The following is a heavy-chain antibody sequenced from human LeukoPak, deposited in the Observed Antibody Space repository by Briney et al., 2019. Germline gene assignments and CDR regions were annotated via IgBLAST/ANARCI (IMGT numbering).Heavy chain of an antibody. Sequence: PSETLSLTCTVSGGSISSYYWSWIRQPAGKGLEWIGRIYTSGSTNYNPSLKSRVTMSVDTSKNQFSLKLSSVTAADTAVYYCARDRQQLVPWYYYYMDVWGKGTTVPVSS. D-gene: IGHD6-13*01. CDR3: ARDRQQLVPWYYYYMDV. V-gene: IGHV4-4*07. J-gene: IGHJ6*03. CDR2: IYTSGST. CDR1: GGSISSYY.